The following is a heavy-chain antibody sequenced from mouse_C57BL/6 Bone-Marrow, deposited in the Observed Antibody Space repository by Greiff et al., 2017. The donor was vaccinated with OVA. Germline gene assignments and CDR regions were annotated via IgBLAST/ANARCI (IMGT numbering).Heavy chain of an antibody. J-gene: IGHJ1*03. CDR1: GFSLTSYA. Sequence: VQLKESGPGLVAPSQSLSITCTVSGFSLTSYAISWVRQPPGKGLEWLGVIWTGGGTHYNSALKSRLSISKDNSKSQVFLKMNSPQTDDTARYYCARMRGYWYFDVWGTGTTVTVSS. V-gene: IGHV2-9-1*01. CDR3: ARMRGYWYFDV. CDR2: IWTGGGT.